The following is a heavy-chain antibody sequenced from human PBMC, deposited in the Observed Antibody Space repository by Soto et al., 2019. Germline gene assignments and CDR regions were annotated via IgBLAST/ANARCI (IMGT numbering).Heavy chain of an antibody. J-gene: IGHJ4*02. CDR1: GLTFNNAW. CDR2: IRSKSDGGTT. D-gene: IGHD1-26*01. Sequence: GGSLRLSCVASGLTFNNAWMNWVRQAPGKGLEWVGRIRSKSDGGTTDYAAPVKGRFTISRDDSKNMVDLQMSSLKTEDTAIYYCTTYSGAAFEYWGQGARVTVSS. V-gene: IGHV3-15*01. CDR3: TTYSGAAFEY.